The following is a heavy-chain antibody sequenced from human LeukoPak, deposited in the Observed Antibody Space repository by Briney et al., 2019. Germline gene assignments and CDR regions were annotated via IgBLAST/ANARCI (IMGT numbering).Heavy chain of an antibody. J-gene: IGHJ4*02. CDR1: GYTFTDYG. D-gene: IGHD3-22*01. V-gene: IGHV1-18*01. CDR3: ARDTMIYGDYFDY. Sequence: ASVKVSCKASGYTFTDYGVRWVRQAPGQGLEWMGWISAYNGNTNYAQKLQGRVTMTIDTSTSTVYMELRSLGSDDTAVYCCARDTMIYGDYFDYWGQGTLVTVSS. CDR2: ISAYNGNT.